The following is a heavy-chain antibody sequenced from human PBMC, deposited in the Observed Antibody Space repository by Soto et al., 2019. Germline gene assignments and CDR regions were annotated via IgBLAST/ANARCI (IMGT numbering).Heavy chain of an antibody. CDR1: GYTFTSYG. V-gene: IGHV1-18*04. CDR3: ARVWPDYYGSGSYYGWFDP. Sequence: QVQLVQSGAEVKKPGASVKVSCKASGYTFTSYGISWVRQAPGQGLEWMGWISAYNGNTNYAQKLQGRATMTTDTSTSKAYMELRSLRSDDTAVYCCARVWPDYYGSGSYYGWFDPWGQGTLVTVSS. D-gene: IGHD3-10*01. CDR2: ISAYNGNT. J-gene: IGHJ5*02.